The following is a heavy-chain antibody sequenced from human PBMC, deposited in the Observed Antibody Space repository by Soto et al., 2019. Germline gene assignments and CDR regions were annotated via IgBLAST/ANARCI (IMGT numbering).Heavy chain of an antibody. Sequence: PGGSLRLSCAASGFTSSRYAMSWVRQAPGKGLEWVSAISGSGGSTYYADSVKGRFTISRDNSKNTLYLQMNSLRAEDTALYYCAKALRPILVVVVAATDPETDAFDSWGQGTMDTVSS. D-gene: IGHD2-15*01. CDR1: GFTSSRYA. V-gene: IGHV3-23*01. CDR2: ISGSGGST. J-gene: IGHJ3*02. CDR3: AKALRPILVVVVAATDPETDAFDS.